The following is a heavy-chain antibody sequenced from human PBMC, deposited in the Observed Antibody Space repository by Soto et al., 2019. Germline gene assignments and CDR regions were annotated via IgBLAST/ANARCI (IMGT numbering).Heavy chain of an antibody. CDR3: GRGTRITGTRFDY. CDR2: IIPILGIA. J-gene: IGHJ4*02. V-gene: IGHV1-69*02. CDR1: GGTFSSYT. D-gene: IGHD1-20*01. Sequence: SVKVSCKASGGTFSSYTISWVRQAPGQGLEWMGRIIPILGIANYAQKFQGRVTITADKSTSTAYMELSSLRSEDTAVYYCGRGTRITGTRFDYWGQGTLVTVS.